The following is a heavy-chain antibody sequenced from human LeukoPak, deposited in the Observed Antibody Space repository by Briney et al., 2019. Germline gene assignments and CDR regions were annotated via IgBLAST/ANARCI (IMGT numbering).Heavy chain of an antibody. CDR3: ARDLGSYYSY. J-gene: IGHJ4*02. V-gene: IGHV3-21*01. Sequence: KPGGSLRLSCAASGFTFSSYSMTWVRQAPGKGLEWVSSISSSSSYIYYADSVKGRFTISRDNAKNSLYLQMNSLRAEDTAVYYCARDLGSYYSYWGQGTLVTVSS. D-gene: IGHD1-26*01. CDR1: GFTFSSYS. CDR2: ISSSSSYI.